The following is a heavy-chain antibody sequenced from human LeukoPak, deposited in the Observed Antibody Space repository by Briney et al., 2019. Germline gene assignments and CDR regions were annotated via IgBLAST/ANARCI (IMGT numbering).Heavy chain of an antibody. CDR1: GFTLSSYA. V-gene: IGHV3-23*01. CDR3: AKTMTAGYSSGPSDY. J-gene: IGHJ4*02. Sequence: PGGSLRLSCAASGFTLSSYAMSWVRQAPGKGLEWASVISGGGGITYYVDSVKGRFTISRDNAKNTLYLLMNSLRAEDTAVFYCAKTMTAGYSSGPSDYWGQGTLVTVSS. D-gene: IGHD6-19*01. CDR2: ISGGGGIT.